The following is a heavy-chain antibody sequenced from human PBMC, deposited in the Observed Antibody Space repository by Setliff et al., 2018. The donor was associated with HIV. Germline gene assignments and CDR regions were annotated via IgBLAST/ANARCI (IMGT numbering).Heavy chain of an antibody. D-gene: IGHD1-26*01. CDR3: AKLVVGFSGSSAYMDV. CDR2: INWNGDNT. V-gene: IGHV3-20*04. Sequence: PGGSLRLSCAASGFTFDDYDMTWVRQAPGKGLEWVSGINWNGDNTDYVDSVKGRFTISRDNAKNSRYLQMNSLRAEDTAFYYCAKLVVGFSGSSAYMDVWGKGTTVTVSS. J-gene: IGHJ6*03. CDR1: GFTFDDYD.